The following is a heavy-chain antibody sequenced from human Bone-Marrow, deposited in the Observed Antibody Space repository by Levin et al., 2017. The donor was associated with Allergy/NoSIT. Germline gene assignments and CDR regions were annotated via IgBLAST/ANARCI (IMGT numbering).Heavy chain of an antibody. Sequence: GESLKISCKVSGYPLSELSMHWVRQSPGKGLEWIGGFDPEQGETVYAQKFQGRVIMSEDASADTAYMELTSLRSEDTAVYFCATHPLGYCSNGVCSWFDPWGQGTLVTVSS. J-gene: IGHJ5*02. V-gene: IGHV1-24*01. D-gene: IGHD2-8*01. CDR3: ATHPLGYCSNGVCSWFDP. CDR2: FDPEQGET. CDR1: GYPLSELS.